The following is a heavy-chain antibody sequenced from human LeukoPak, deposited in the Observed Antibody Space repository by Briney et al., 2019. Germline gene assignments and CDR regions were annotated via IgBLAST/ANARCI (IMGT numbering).Heavy chain of an antibody. D-gene: IGHD3-22*01. CDR2: ISGSGGST. Sequence: ETLSLTCTVSGGSISSYYWSWVRQAPGKGLEWVSAISGSGGSTYYADSVKGRFTISRDNSKNTLYLQMNSLRAEDTAVYYCAKAVPRYYYDSSGYYYAYWGQGTLVTVSS. CDR3: AKAVPRYYYDSSGYYYAY. CDR1: GGSISSYY. V-gene: IGHV3-23*01. J-gene: IGHJ4*02.